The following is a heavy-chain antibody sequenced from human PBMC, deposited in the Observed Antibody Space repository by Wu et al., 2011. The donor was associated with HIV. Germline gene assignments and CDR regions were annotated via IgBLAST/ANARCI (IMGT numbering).Heavy chain of an antibody. J-gene: IGHJ6*03. CDR2: ISADNGDT. D-gene: IGHD1-26*01. CDR1: GYSFTNYD. V-gene: IGHV1-18*01. CDR3: ARGGRRNYMDV. Sequence: CKASGYSFTNYDISWVRQAPGQGLEWMGWISADNGDTYYLQNLRGRITMTTDTSTNTAYMDLRSLRSDDTAVYYCARGGRRNYMDVWGKGTTVSVSS.